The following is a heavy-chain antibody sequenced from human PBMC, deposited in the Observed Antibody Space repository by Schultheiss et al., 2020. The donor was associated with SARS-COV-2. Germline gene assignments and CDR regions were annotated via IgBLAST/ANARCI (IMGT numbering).Heavy chain of an antibody. CDR1: GFTFSDYY. CDR2: ISSSSSTI. V-gene: IGHV3-11*04. CDR3: ATQRWGYRCWFDP. J-gene: IGHJ5*02. D-gene: IGHD5-18*01. Sequence: GGSLRLSCAASGFTFSDYYMSWIRQAPGKGLEWVSYISSSSSTIYYADSVKGRFTISRDNAKNSLYLQMNSLRAEDTAVYYCATQRWGYRCWFDPWGQGTLVTVSS.